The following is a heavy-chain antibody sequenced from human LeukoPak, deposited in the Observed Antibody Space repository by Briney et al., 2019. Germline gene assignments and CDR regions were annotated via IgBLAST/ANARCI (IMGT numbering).Heavy chain of an antibody. CDR3: AREGGADFDY. V-gene: IGHV3-21*01. CDR1: GFTFSSYA. J-gene: IGHJ4*02. CDR2: ISSSSSYI. D-gene: IGHD4/OR15-4a*01. Sequence: PGGSLRLSCAASGFTFSSYAMSWVRQAPGKGLEWVSSISSSSSYIYYADSVKGRFTISRDNAKNSLYLQMNSLRAEDTAVYYCAREGGADFDYWGQGTLVTVSS.